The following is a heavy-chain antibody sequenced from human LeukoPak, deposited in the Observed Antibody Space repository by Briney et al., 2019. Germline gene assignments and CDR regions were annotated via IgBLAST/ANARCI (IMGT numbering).Heavy chain of an antibody. J-gene: IGHJ2*01. D-gene: IGHD4-17*01. CDR1: GGSISSGDYY. V-gene: IGHV4-30-4*01. CDR2: IYYSGST. CDR3: ARAVYGDYRGVDFDL. Sequence: PSETLSLTCTVSGGSISSGDYYWSWIRQPPGKGLEWIGYIYYSGSTYYNPSLKSRVTKSVDTSKNQFSLKLSSVTAADTAVYYCARAVYGDYRGVDFDLWGRGTLVTVSS.